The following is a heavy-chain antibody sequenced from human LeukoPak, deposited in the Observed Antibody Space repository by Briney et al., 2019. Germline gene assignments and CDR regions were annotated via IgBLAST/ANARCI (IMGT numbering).Heavy chain of an antibody. CDR3: APATMTFDY. CDR2: INPNSGDT. CDR1: GYTFTAYN. J-gene: IGHJ4*02. D-gene: IGHD4-17*01. Sequence: ASVKVSCKTSGYTFTAYNMHWVRQAPGQGLEWMGWINPNSGDTTYAQKFQDRVTMTGETSISTAYMELSGLRSDDTAVYYCAPATMTFDYWGQGTLVTVSS. V-gene: IGHV1-2*02.